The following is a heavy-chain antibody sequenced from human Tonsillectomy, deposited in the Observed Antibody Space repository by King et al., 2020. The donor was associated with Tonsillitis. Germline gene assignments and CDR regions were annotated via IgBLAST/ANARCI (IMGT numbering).Heavy chain of an antibody. J-gene: IGHJ5*02. CDR1: GYTFTDYY. Sequence: VQLVESGAEVRKPGASVKVSCKASGYTFTDYYMHWVRQAPGQGLEWMGWINPNSGGTNYAQEFQGRVTMTRDTSISTAYMELSRLRYDDTAVYYCARVSFLWFGDTTLDPWGQGTLVTVSS. CDR2: INPNSGGT. CDR3: ARVSFLWFGDTTLDP. D-gene: IGHD3-10*01. V-gene: IGHV1-2*02.